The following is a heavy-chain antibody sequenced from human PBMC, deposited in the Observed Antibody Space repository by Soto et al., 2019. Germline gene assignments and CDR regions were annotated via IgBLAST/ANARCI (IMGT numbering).Heavy chain of an antibody. J-gene: IGHJ4*02. V-gene: IGHV3-74*01. D-gene: IGHD3-22*01. Sequence: GSLRLSCAASGFTFSSYWMHWVRQAPGKGLVWVSRMNEDGGTTDYADSVKGRFTISRDNAKNTLYLQMNSLRVEDTAVYYCVRATYFSDSSGYTRCFDYWGQGTLVTVSS. CDR2: MNEDGGTT. CDR3: VRATYFSDSSGYTRCFDY. CDR1: GFTFSSYW.